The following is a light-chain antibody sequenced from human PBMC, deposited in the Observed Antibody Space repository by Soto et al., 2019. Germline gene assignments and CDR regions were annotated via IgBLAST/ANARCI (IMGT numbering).Light chain of an antibody. V-gene: IGLV1-51*02. Sequence: QSVLTQPPSVSAAPGQKVTISCSGGSSSIGNNYVSWYQQLPGTAPKLLIYENSKRPSGIPDRFSGSKSGTSATLGITGLQTGDEADYYCGTWDSSLSAVVFGGGTKLTVL. CDR1: SSSIGNNY. CDR2: ENS. J-gene: IGLJ2*01. CDR3: GTWDSSLSAVV.